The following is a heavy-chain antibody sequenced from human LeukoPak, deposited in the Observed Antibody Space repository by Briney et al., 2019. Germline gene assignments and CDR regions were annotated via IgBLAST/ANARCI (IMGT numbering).Heavy chain of an antibody. CDR3: ARAPVTSCRGAFCYPFDI. V-gene: IGHV1-8*03. CDR2: MNPNSGNT. D-gene: IGHD2-15*01. J-gene: IGHJ4*02. Sequence: ASVKVSCKASGYTFTSYDINWVRQATGQGLEWMGWMNPNSGNTGYAQKFQGRVTITRNTSISTAYMELSSLRSEDTAVYYCARAPVTSCRGAFCYPFDIWGQGTLVTVSS. CDR1: GYTFTSYD.